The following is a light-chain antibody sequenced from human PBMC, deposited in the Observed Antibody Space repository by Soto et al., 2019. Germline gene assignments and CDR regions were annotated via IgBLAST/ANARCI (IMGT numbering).Light chain of an antibody. CDR2: GAS. V-gene: IGKV3-15*01. J-gene: IGKJ4*01. CDR3: QQYNNWLT. CDR1: QSVSSN. Sequence: EIVMTQSPATLSVSPGERATLSCRASQSVSSNLAWYQQKPGQAPRLLIYGASTRATGFPARFSGSGSGTEFTLTISSLQSADFAVYYCQQYNNWLTFGGGTKVEIK.